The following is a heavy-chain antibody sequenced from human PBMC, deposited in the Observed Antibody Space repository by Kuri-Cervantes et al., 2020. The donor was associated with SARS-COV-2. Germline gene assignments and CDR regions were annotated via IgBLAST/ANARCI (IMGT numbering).Heavy chain of an antibody. Sequence: LRLSCTVSGGSISSGGYYWSWVRQHPGRGPEWIGYVYYNGNTFYSPSPKSRVTMSIDTSRNQFSLRLSSVTAADTAVYYCARGGTTVPTSGAFDFWGQGTLVTVSS. CDR2: VYYNGNT. CDR3: ARGGTTVPTSGAFDF. J-gene: IGHJ3*01. D-gene: IGHD4-17*01. V-gene: IGHV4-31*03. CDR1: GGSISSGGYY.